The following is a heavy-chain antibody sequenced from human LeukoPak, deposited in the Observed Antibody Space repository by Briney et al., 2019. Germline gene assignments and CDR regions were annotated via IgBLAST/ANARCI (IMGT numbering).Heavy chain of an antibody. V-gene: IGHV4-34*01. CDR2: INHRGTT. Sequence: SETLSLTCAVYGDSFSGYYWSWIRQPPGKGLEWIAEINHRGTTHYNPSLKSRVTISVDTSKNQFSLKLSSVTAADTAVYYCARDTLGTVVTLFDYWGQGTLVTVSS. CDR1: GDSFSGYY. CDR3: ARDTLGTVVTLFDY. D-gene: IGHD4-23*01. J-gene: IGHJ4*02.